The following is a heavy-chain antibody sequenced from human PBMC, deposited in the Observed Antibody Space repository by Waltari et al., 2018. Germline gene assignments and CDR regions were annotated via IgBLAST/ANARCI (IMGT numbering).Heavy chain of an antibody. D-gene: IGHD2-2*01. CDR3: ARRYCTSTSCPLDP. J-gene: IGHJ5*02. V-gene: IGHV4-4*07. CDR2: IYSTGST. Sequence: QVQLQESGPGLVKPSETLALTCTVSGGSISNYYWSWIRQPAGKGLEWFGRIYSTGSTNYNPSLRSRVTMSVDMSKNQLSLNLRSVTAADTAVYYCARRYCTSTSCPLDPWGQGTLVTVSS. CDR1: GGSISNYY.